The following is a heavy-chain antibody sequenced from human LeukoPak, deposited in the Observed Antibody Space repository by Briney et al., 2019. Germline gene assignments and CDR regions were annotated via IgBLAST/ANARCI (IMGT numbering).Heavy chain of an antibody. Sequence: PSETLSLTCTVSGGSISSYYWSWIRQPAGKGLEWIGRIYTSGSTNYNPSLKSRVTMSVDTSKNQFSLKLSSVTAADTAVYYFAGGVHLASRQAVPLDYWGQGTLVTVSS. CDR1: GGSISSYY. J-gene: IGHJ4*02. CDR2: IYTSGST. D-gene: IGHD2-15*01. V-gene: IGHV4-4*07. CDR3: AGGVHLASRQAVPLDY.